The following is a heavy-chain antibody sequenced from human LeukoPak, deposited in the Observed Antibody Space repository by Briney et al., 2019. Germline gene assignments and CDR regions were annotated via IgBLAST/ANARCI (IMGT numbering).Heavy chain of an antibody. D-gene: IGHD3-22*01. CDR2: IYYSGST. Sequence: PSETLSLTCTVSGGSISSSSYYWGWIRQPPGKGLEWIGSIYYSGSTYYNPSLKSRVTISVDTSKNQFSLKLSSVTAADTAVYYCARGFTNYDSSGYYRDAFDIWGQGTMVTVSS. J-gene: IGHJ3*02. V-gene: IGHV4-39*07. CDR3: ARGFTNYDSSGYYRDAFDI. CDR1: GGSISSSSYY.